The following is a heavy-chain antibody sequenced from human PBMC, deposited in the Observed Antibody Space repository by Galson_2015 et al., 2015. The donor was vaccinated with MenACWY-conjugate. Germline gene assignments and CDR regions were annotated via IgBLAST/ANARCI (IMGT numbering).Heavy chain of an antibody. D-gene: IGHD3-16*01. CDR3: ARSYVPGSDRKNYYMGA. J-gene: IGHJ6*03. CDR2: VNSDGSGT. V-gene: IGHV3-74*01. Sequence: SLRLSCAASGFTFSSYWMHWVRQAPGKGLVWVSRVNSDGSGTGYADSVKGRFTISRDNAKNMLFLQMNSLKVEDTAVYYCARSYVPGSDRKNYYMGAWGRGTTVTVSS. CDR1: GFTFSSYW.